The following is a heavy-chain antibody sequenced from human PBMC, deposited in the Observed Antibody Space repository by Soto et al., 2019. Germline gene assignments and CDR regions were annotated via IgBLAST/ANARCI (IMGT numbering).Heavy chain of an antibody. Sequence: QVHLVESGGGVVQPGRSLRLSCAASGFSFSTYGMHWVRQAPGKGLEWVAFISNDGSNKYYADSVKGRFTISRDNSKNTLLLQMNSLRAEDTAGYYCAEGFGNYWAFEYWGQGTLVTVSS. CDR1: GFSFSTYG. CDR3: AEGFGNYWAFEY. D-gene: IGHD1-26*01. V-gene: IGHV3-30*18. J-gene: IGHJ4*02. CDR2: ISNDGSNK.